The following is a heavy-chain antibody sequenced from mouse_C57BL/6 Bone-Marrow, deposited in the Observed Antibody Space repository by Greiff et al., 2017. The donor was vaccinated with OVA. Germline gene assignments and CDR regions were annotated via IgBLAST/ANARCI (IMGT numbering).Heavy chain of an antibody. V-gene: IGHV1-7*01. CDR1: GYTFTRYW. J-gene: IGHJ2*01. CDR2: INPSRGAT. Sequence: QVQLKESGVELAQPGASVKLSCKASGYTFTRYWMHWVKQRPGQGLEWIGYINPSRGATKYNQKFKDKATLTADKSSSTAYRQLSSLTYEYSAVYYCARFLYYCDYWGQGTTLTVSS. D-gene: IGHD6-1*01. CDR3: ARFLYYCDY.